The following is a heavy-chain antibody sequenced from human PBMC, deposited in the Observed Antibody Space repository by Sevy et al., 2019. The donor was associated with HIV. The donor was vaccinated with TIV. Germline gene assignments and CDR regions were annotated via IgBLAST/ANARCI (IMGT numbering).Heavy chain of an antibody. D-gene: IGHD6-13*01. J-gene: IGHJ4*02. CDR3: ARDSQQQLVQYYFDY. Sequence: GGSLRLSCAASGFTFSSYAMHWVRQAPGKGLEWVAVISYDGSNKYYADSVKSRFTISRDNSKNTLYLQMNSLRAEDKAVYYCARDSQQQLVQYYFDYWGQGTLVTVSS. CDR2: ISYDGSNK. CDR1: GFTFSSYA. V-gene: IGHV3-30-3*01.